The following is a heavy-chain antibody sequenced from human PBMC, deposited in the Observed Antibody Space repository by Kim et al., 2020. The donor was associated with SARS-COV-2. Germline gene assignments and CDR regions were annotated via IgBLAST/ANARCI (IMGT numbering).Heavy chain of an antibody. J-gene: IGHJ4*02. CDR3: ARDRRMGGATQLGY. Sequence: SVKVSCKASGGTFSSYAITWVRQAPGQGLEWMGRIVPILGIANYAQKFQGRVTITADKSTSTAYMELSSLRSQDTAVYYCARDRRMGGATQLGYWGQGTLVTVSS. D-gene: IGHD1-26*01. CDR1: GGTFSSYA. CDR2: IVPILGIA. V-gene: IGHV1-69*04.